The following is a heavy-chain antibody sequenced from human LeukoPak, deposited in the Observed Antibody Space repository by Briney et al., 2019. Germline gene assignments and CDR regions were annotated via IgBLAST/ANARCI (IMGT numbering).Heavy chain of an antibody. CDR3: AREKPTSGAARIPVFDY. V-gene: IGHV1-3*04. D-gene: IGHD6-6*01. CDR1: EYTFSSYA. J-gene: IGHJ4*02. CDR2: INTGNGNT. Sequence: ASVKVSCKASEYTFSSYAIHWVRQAPGQRLEWMGWINTGNGNTKYSQEFQGRVTISRDTSASTAYMELSRLRSDDTAVYYCAREKPTSGAARIPVFDYWGQGTLVTVSS.